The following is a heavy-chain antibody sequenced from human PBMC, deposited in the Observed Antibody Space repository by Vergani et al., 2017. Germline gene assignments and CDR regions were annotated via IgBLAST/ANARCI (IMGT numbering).Heavy chain of an antibody. Sequence: QVQLQESGPGLVKPSETLSLTCTVPGGSISSYYWSWIRQPPGKGLEWIGYIYYSGSTNYHPSLKSRVTISVDTSKNQFSLKLSSVTAADTAVYYCARAYCGGDCYSPDDAFDIWGQGTMVTVSS. D-gene: IGHD2-21*02. J-gene: IGHJ3*02. CDR1: GGSISSYY. CDR2: IYYSGST. CDR3: ARAYCGGDCYSPDDAFDI. V-gene: IGHV4-59*01.